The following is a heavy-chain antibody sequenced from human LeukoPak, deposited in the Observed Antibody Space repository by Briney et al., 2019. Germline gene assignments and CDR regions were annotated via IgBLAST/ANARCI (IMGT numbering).Heavy chain of an antibody. CDR2: IYSGGST. D-gene: IGHD3-22*01. Sequence: QSGGSLRLSCAASGFTVSSNYMSWVRQAPGKGLEWVSVIYSGGSTYYADSVKGRFTISRDNSKNTLYLQMNSLRAEDTAVYYCARAQSGGYYDSSGYYPFVYWGQGTLVTVSS. CDR1: GFTVSSNY. V-gene: IGHV3-66*01. CDR3: ARAQSGGYYDSSGYYPFVY. J-gene: IGHJ4*02.